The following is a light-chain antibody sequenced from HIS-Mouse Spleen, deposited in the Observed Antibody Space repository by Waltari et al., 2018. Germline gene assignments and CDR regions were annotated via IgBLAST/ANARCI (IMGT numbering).Light chain of an antibody. V-gene: IGKV1-33*01. J-gene: IGKJ5*01. Sequence: DIQMTQSPSSLSASVGDRVTITCQASQDISNYLNWYLQKPGKAPKLLIYDASNLETGVPSRFSGSGSGTDFTFTISSLQPEDIATYYCQQYDNLPLAITFGQGTRLEIK. CDR2: DAS. CDR1: QDISNY. CDR3: QQYDNLPLAIT.